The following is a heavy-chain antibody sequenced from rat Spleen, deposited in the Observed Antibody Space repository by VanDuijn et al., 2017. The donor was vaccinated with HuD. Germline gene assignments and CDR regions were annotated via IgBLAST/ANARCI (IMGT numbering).Heavy chain of an antibody. CDR2: LSPSGGST. CDR3: ATGFITTSDY. CDR1: GFTFSNYG. V-gene: IGHV5-19*01. D-gene: IGHD1-10*01. J-gene: IGHJ2*01. Sequence: EVQLVESGGGLVQPGRSLKLSCAASGFTFSNYGMHWIRQAPTKGLEWVASLSPSGGSTYYRDSVKGRFTISRDNAKSTLYLKMDSLRSEDTATYYCATGFITTSDYWGQGVMVTVSS.